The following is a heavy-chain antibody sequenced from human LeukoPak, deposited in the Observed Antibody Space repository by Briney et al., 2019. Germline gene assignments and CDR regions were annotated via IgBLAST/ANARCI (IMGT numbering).Heavy chain of an antibody. CDR2: IDSRTGVA. Sequence: ASVKVSCKASGYTFIDYYIHWVRQAPGQGLEWMGWIDSRTGVANYVPKFQARLTVTRDTSISTAYMELSGLGSDDTAVYYCARAIVREVGLVGEWGDYWGQGPLVTVSS. CDR1: GYTFIDYY. V-gene: IGHV1-2*02. J-gene: IGHJ4*02. D-gene: IGHD6-6*01. CDR3: ARAIVREVGLVGEWGDY.